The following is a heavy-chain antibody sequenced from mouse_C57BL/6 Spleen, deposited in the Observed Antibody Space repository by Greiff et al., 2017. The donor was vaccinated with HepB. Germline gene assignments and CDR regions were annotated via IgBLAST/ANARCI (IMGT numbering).Heavy chain of an antibody. V-gene: IGHV1-18*01. J-gene: IGHJ3*01. Sequence: EVKLQESGPELVKPGASVKIPCKASGYTFTDYNMDWVKQSHGKSLEWIGDINPNNGGTIYNQKFKGKATLTVDKSSSTAYMELRSLTSEDTAVYYCARPNDYEDGAWFAYWGQGTLVTVSS. D-gene: IGHD2-4*01. CDR3: ARPNDYEDGAWFAY. CDR2: INPNNGGT. CDR1: GYTFTDYN.